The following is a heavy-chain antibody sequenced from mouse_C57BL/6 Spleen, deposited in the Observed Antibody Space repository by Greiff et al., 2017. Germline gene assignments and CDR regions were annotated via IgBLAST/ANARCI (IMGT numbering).Heavy chain of an antibody. D-gene: IGHD2-4*01. CDR1: GYTFTSYW. CDR3: AREGDYDVDY. J-gene: IGHJ2*01. V-gene: IGHV1-69*01. Sequence: QVQLKQPGAELVMPGASVKLSCKASGYTFTSYWMHWVKQRPGQGLEWIGEIDPSDSYTNYNQKFKGKSTLTVDKSSSTAYMQLSSLTSEDSAVYYCAREGDYDVDYWGQGTTLTVSS. CDR2: IDPSDSYT.